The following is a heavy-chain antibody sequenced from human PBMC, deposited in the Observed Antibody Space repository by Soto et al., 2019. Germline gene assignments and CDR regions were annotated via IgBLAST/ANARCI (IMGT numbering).Heavy chain of an antibody. V-gene: IGHV3-23*01. J-gene: IGHJ4*02. CDR1: GFPFGENA. Sequence: GWSLRLSCAASGFPFGENAMSWVRQAPGKGLEWVSGISDSGATTYYADSVRGRFTISSDNSKNTLYLQMKSLRAKDSASYYCAKEDTSSGSLDYWGQGALVTASS. D-gene: IGHD6-19*01. CDR2: ISDSGATT. CDR3: AKEDTSSGSLDY.